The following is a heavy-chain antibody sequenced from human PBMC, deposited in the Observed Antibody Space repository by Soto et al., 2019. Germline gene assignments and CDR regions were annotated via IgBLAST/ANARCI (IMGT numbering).Heavy chain of an antibody. J-gene: IGHJ4*02. V-gene: IGHV3-9*01. CDR2: IRWNSGSI. CDR3: AKGGQMLSEGGGY. CDR1: GFTFDDYA. D-gene: IGHD1-26*01. Sequence: EVQLVESGGGLVQPGRSLRLSCAASGFTFDDYAMHWVRQAPGKGLEWVTGIRWNSGSIGYADSVKGRFTISRDNATNSPYLQLNSVRAADTALYYCAKGGQMLSEGGGYWGQGTLVTVSS.